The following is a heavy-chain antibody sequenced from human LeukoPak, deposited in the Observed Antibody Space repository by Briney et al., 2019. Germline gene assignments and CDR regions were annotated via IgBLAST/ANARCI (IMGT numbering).Heavy chain of an antibody. V-gene: IGHV4-34*01. Sequence: KPSETLSLTCAVYGGSFSGYYWSWIRQPPGKGLEWIGEINHSGSTNYNPSLKSRVTISVDTSKNQFSLKLSSVTAADTAVYYCARVTRLTTVPYNWFDPWGQGTLVTVSS. CDR3: ARVTRLTTVPYNWFDP. CDR2: INHSGST. J-gene: IGHJ5*02. CDR1: GGSFSGYY. D-gene: IGHD4-17*01.